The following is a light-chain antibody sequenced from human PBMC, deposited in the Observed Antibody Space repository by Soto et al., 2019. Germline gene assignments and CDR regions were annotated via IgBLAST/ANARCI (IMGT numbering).Light chain of an antibody. J-gene: IGKJ5*01. CDR1: QSISSW. CDR3: QQHNTSPIT. Sequence: DIQMTQSPSTLSASVGDRVTITCRASQSISSWLAWYQQKPGKAPKLLIYDASSLESGVPSRFSGSGSGTEFTLTISSLQPDDFATYYCQQHNTSPITFGQGTRLEIK. CDR2: DAS. V-gene: IGKV1-5*01.